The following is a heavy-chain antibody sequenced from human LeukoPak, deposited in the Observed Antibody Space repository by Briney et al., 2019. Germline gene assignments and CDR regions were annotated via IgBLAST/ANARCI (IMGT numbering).Heavy chain of an antibody. V-gene: IGHV3-33*01. CDR2: IWYDGSNK. D-gene: IGHD6-13*01. Sequence: QPGRSLRLSCAASGFTFSSYGMHWVRQAPGKGLEWVAVIWYDGSNKYYADSVKGRFTISRDNSKNTLYLQMNSLRAEDTAVYYCARLSSGWYGNDAFDIWGQGTMVTVSS. J-gene: IGHJ3*02. CDR1: GFTFSSYG. CDR3: ARLSSGWYGNDAFDI.